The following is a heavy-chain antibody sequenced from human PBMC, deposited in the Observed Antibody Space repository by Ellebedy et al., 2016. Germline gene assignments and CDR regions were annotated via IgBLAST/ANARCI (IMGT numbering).Heavy chain of an antibody. CDR3: ARAALGSGSYQPSQFDY. V-gene: IGHV4-61*02. CDR1: GGSISSGSYY. Sequence: SETLSLXXTVSGGSISSGSYYWSWIRQPAGKGLEWIGRIYTSGSTNYNPSLKSRVTISVDTSKNQFSLKLSSVTAADTAVYYCARAALGSGSYQPSQFDYWGQGTLVTVSS. CDR2: IYTSGST. D-gene: IGHD3-10*01. J-gene: IGHJ4*02.